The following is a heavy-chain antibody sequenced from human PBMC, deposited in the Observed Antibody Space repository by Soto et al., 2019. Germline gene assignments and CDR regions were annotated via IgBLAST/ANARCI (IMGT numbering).Heavy chain of an antibody. V-gene: IGHV1-69*13. CDR1: GGTFSSYA. Sequence: GASVKVSCKASGGTFSSYAISWVRQAPGQGLEWMGGIIPIFGTANYAQKFQGRVTITADESTSTAYMELSSLRSEDTAVYYCARNCGGDCYYYYGMDVWGQGTTVTVSS. CDR2: IIPIFGTA. J-gene: IGHJ6*02. CDR3: ARNCGGDCYYYYGMDV. D-gene: IGHD2-21*02.